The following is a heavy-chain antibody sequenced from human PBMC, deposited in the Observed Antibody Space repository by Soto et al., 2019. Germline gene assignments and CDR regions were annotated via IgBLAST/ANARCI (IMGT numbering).Heavy chain of an antibody. Sequence: DVQLVESGGGLVQPGRSLRLSCAASGFTFDDYAMHWVRQAPGKGLEWVSGISWNSGSIGYADSVKGRFTISRDNAKNSLYLQMNSLRAEDTALYYCAKENIAAADGGHYYYYGMDVWGQGTTVTVSS. V-gene: IGHV3-9*01. J-gene: IGHJ6*02. CDR2: ISWNSGSI. D-gene: IGHD6-13*01. CDR1: GFTFDDYA. CDR3: AKENIAAADGGHYYYYGMDV.